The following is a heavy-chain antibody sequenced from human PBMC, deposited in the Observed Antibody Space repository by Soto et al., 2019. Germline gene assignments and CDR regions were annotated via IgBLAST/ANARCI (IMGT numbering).Heavy chain of an antibody. CDR1: GFALSNYW. D-gene: IGHD7-27*01. V-gene: IGHV3-7*05. CDR2: IKQDGSEK. J-gene: IGHJ4*02. Sequence: EVQLVESGGGLVQPGGSLRLSCVASGFALSNYWINWVRQAPGKGLEWVANIKQDGSEKNYVDSVKSRFTISRDNARNSLYLQMNSLRAEDTAASYCEIETSTWGCWGQGTLVTVSS. CDR3: EIETSTWGC.